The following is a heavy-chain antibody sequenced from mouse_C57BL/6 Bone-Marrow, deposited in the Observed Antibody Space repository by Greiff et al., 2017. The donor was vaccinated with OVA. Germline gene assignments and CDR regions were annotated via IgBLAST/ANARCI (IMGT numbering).Heavy chain of an antibody. CDR2: IWSGGST. Sequence: VQGVESGPGLVQPSQSLSITCTVSGFSLTSYGVHWVRQSPGKGLEWLGVIWSGGSTDYNAAFISRLSISKDNSKSQVFFKMNSLQADDTAIYYCARTDYYGSSSWFAYWGQGTLVTVSA. J-gene: IGHJ3*01. CDR3: ARTDYYGSSSWFAY. D-gene: IGHD1-1*01. V-gene: IGHV2-2*01. CDR1: GFSLTSYG.